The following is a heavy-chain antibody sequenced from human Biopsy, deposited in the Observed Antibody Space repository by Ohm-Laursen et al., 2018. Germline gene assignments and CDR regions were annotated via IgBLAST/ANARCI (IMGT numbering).Heavy chain of an antibody. V-gene: IGHV4-39*01. D-gene: IGHD3-22*01. CDR3: ARDYDTSGYYYVS. CDR1: GGSISSGGSY. CDR2: IFYRGST. Sequence: SDTLSLTCIVSGGSISSGGSYWSWIRQPPGKGLEWIGSIFYRGSTHYKPSLKSRVNISVDTSKNQFSLKLNSVTAADTAVYYCARDYDTSGYYYVSWGQGTLVTVSS. J-gene: IGHJ5*02.